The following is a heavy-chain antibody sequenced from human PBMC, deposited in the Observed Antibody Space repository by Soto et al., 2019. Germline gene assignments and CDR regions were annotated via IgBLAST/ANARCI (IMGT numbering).Heavy chain of an antibody. Sequence: EVQLVESGGGLVQPGGSLKLSCAASGFTFSGSAMHWVRQASGKGLEWVARIRSKANSYATAYAASGKGRFTISRDDSKNTAYLQMNSLKTEDTAVYYCTRPGIAVAGTGGGRSFWGQGTLVTVSS. CDR3: TRPGIAVAGTGGGRSF. V-gene: IGHV3-73*01. J-gene: IGHJ4*02. CDR2: IRSKANSYAT. D-gene: IGHD6-19*01. CDR1: GFTFSGSA.